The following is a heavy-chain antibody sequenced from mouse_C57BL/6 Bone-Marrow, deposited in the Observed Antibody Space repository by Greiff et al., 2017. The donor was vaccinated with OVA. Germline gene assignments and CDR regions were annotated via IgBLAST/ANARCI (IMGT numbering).Heavy chain of an antibody. D-gene: IGHD4-1*01. J-gene: IGHJ4*01. CDR1: GYTFTSYW. V-gene: IGHV1-61*01. Sequence: VQLVESGAELVRPGSSVKLSCKASGYTFTSYWMDWVKQRPGQGLEWIGNIYPSDSETHYNQKFKDKATLTVDKSSSTAYMQLSSLTSEDSAVYYCARGNWDDYYAMDYWGQGTSVTVSS. CDR2: IYPSDSET. CDR3: ARGNWDDYYAMDY.